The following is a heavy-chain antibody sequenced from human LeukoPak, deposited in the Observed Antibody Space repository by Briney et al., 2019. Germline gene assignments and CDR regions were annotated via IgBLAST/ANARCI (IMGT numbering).Heavy chain of an antibody. CDR2: IYHGGST. J-gene: IGHJ4*02. V-gene: IGHV4-4*02. CDR3: ARGYYDFWSGYYITAPFDY. Sequence: PSETLSLTCAVSGGSISSSNWWSWVRQPPGKGLEWIGEIYHGGSTNYNPSLKSRVTISVDKSKNQFSLKLSSVTAADTAVYYCARGYYDFWSGYYITAPFDYWGQGTLVTVSS. D-gene: IGHD3-3*01. CDR1: GGSISSSNW.